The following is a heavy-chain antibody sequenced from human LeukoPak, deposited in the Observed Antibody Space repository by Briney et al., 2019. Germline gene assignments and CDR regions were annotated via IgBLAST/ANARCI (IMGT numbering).Heavy chain of an antibody. CDR1: GGSITSYY. Sequence: SSETLSLTCTVSGGSITSYYWSWIRQPAGKGLEWIGRIYTTGSTYYNHFLKSRATMAVDTSKNQFSLRLSSVTAADTAVYYCARDGFYDSSGYYYNWVFDYWGQGTLVTVSS. J-gene: IGHJ4*02. CDR3: ARDGFYDSSGYYYNWVFDY. V-gene: IGHV4-4*07. CDR2: IYTTGST. D-gene: IGHD3-22*01.